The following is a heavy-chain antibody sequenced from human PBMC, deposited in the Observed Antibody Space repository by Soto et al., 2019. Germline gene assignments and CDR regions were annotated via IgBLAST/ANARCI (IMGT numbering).Heavy chain of an antibody. D-gene: IGHD3-3*01. CDR3: ARGGPRTTIFGVALQKMNWFDP. J-gene: IGHJ5*02. V-gene: IGHV4-59*01. CDR1: GGSISSYY. CDR2: IYYSGST. Sequence: PSETLSLTCTVSGGSISSYYWSWIRQQPGKGLEWIGYIYYSGSTNYNPSLKSRVTISVDTSKNQFSLKLSSVTAADTAVYYCARGGPRTTIFGVALQKMNWFDPWGQGTLVTVSS.